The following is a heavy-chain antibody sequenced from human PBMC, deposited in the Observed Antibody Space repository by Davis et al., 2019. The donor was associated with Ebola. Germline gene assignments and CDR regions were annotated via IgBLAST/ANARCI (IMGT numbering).Heavy chain of an antibody. D-gene: IGHD7-27*01. V-gene: IGHV3-11*06. J-gene: IGHJ4*02. CDR1: GFTFSDYY. CDR3: ARANWGSADY. CDR2: ISSSSSYT. Sequence: GESLKISCAASGFTFSDYYMSWIRQAPGKGLEWVSYISSSSSYTNYADSVKGRFTISRDNTKNSLYLQMNSLRVEDTAVYYCARANWGSADYWGQGTQVTVSS.